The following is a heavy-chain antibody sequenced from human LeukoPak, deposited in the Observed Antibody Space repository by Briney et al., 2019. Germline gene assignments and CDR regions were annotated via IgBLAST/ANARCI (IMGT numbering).Heavy chain of an antibody. V-gene: IGHV3-9*01. J-gene: IGHJ6*02. Sequence: GGSLRLSCAGSGFIFNNYAMHWVRQPPGKGLEWVSGISWNRGSVDYADSVKGRFTISRDNAKNSLYLQMNSLRAEDTAVYYCARADGSGWYLAGHYYYYGMDVWGQGTTVTVSS. CDR3: ARADGSGWYLAGHYYYYGMDV. CDR2: ISWNRGSV. CDR1: GFIFNNYA. D-gene: IGHD6-19*01.